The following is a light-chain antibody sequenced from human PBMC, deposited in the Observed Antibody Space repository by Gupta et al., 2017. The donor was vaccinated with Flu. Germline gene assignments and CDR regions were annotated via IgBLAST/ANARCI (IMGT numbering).Light chain of an antibody. V-gene: IGKV3-20*01. CDR1: QSVSSTS. Sequence: EIVLTQSPGTLSLSPGETAALSCRASQSVSSTSLAWYQQKPGQAPRLLLYGGSSRATGIPDRFSGSGSGKDFTLTITRREPEDFTRYYCQQYTDSPPGTFGQGTRLETK. J-gene: IGKJ5*01. CDR3: QQYTDSPPGT. CDR2: GGS.